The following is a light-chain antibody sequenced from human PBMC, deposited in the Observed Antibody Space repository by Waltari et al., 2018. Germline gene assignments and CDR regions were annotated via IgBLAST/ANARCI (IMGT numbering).Light chain of an antibody. V-gene: IGLV3-1*01. CDR3: QACHSSVV. J-gene: IGLJ3*02. Sequence: SYELTQPPAVSVSPGQTASITCSGDRLGDKYTCWYQQKPGQSPVLVVYQDNKWASGIPERFSGSNSGNTATLTISGTQAMDEADYYCQACHSSVVFGGGTKLTVL. CDR1: RLGDKY. CDR2: QDN.